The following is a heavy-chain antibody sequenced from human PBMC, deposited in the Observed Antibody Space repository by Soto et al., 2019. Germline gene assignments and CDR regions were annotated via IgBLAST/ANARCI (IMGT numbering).Heavy chain of an antibody. J-gene: IGHJ4*02. CDR3: ARGRSGSYSFEY. Sequence: EVQLVESGGGIVQPGGSVRLSCAASGFTLSSYWIHWVRQAPGKGLVWVSRINGDGSTNNYADSLKGRFTISRDNAKNTMFLQMNSLRAEDTAVYFCARGRSGSYSFEYWRQGTLVTVSS. CDR2: INGDGSTN. D-gene: IGHD3-10*01. CDR1: GFTLSSYW. V-gene: IGHV3-74*01.